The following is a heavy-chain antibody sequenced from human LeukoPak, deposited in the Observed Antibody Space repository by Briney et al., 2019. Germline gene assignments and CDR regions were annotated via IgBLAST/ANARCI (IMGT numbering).Heavy chain of an antibody. Sequence: VKVSCKTSGYTFTTYYIHWVRQAPGQGLEWMGSIYCSDGSTIYGQKFQGRVTITRDTSTSTVYMDLSGLRSEDTAVYYCARDWELTYWGQGTLVTVSS. V-gene: IGHV1-46*01. J-gene: IGHJ4*02. CDR1: GYTFTTYY. D-gene: IGHD1-7*01. CDR3: ARDWELTY. CDR2: IYCSDGST.